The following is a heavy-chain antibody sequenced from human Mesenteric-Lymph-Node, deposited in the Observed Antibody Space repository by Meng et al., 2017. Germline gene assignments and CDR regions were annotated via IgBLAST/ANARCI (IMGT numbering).Heavy chain of an antibody. CDR1: GFTFSSYS. Sequence: GESLKISCAASGFTFSSYSMNWVRQAPGKGLEWVSLISWDGGSTYYADSVKGRFTISRDNSKNSLYLQMNSLRTEDTALYYCAKELGSSTSYYYYYGMDVWGQGTMVTVSS. CDR2: ISWDGGST. D-gene: IGHD2-2*01. J-gene: IGHJ6*02. V-gene: IGHV3-43*01. CDR3: AKELGSSTSYYYYYGMDV.